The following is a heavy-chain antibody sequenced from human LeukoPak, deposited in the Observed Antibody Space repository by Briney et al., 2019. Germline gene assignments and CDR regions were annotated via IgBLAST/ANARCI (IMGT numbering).Heavy chain of an antibody. J-gene: IGHJ4*02. CDR3: ARVAGTYFDF. CDR1: GFTFSSYW. V-gene: IGHV3-48*01. Sequence: GGSLRLSCAASGFTFSSYWMSWVRQAPGKGLEWVSHIDTGSTTMYYTDLVKGRFTISRDNAKNSLYLQLNSLRAEDTAVYYCARVAGTYFDFWGQGTLVTVSS. CDR2: IDTGSTTM.